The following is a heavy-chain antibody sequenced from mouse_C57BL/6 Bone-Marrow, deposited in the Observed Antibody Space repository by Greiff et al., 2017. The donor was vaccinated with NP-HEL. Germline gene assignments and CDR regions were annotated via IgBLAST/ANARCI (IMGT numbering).Heavy chain of an antibody. J-gene: IGHJ4*01. Sequence: VHLVESGAELVRPGASVTLSCKASGYTFTDYEMHWVKQTPVHGLEWIGAIDPETGGTAYNQKFKGKAILTADKSSSTAYMELRSLTSEDSAVYYCTDGYYYYYAMDYWGQGTSVTVSS. CDR2: IDPETGGT. CDR1: GYTFTDYE. CDR3: TDGYYYYYAMDY. D-gene: IGHD2-3*01. V-gene: IGHV1-15*01.